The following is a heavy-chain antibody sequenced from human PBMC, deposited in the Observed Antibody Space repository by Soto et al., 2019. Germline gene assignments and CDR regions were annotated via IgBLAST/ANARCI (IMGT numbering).Heavy chain of an antibody. CDR2: VAASGST. CDR1: GGSISGFF. CDR3: ARGGSTHYYYGLDV. J-gene: IGHJ6*02. Sequence: KTSETLSLTCTVSGGSISGFFWTWVRQPPGMPLEGLGHVAASGSTAYNPSLRSRLSLSLDVSKNRFSLELTSVTAADTATYFCARGGSTHYYYGLDVWGQGTTVTVS. V-gene: IGHV4-4*07.